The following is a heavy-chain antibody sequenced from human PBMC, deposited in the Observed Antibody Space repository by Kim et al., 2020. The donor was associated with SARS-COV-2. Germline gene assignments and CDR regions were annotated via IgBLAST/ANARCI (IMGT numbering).Heavy chain of an antibody. CDR3: ARATYYGGNSGGDY. CDR2: IWYDGSNK. Sequence: GGSLRLSCAASGFTFSSYGMHWVRQAPGKGLEWVAVIWYDGSNKYYADSVKGRFTISRDNSKNTLYLQMNSLRAEDTAVYYCARATYYGGNSGGDYWGQGTLVTVSS. V-gene: IGHV3-33*01. CDR1: GFTFSSYG. D-gene: IGHD4-17*01. J-gene: IGHJ4*02.